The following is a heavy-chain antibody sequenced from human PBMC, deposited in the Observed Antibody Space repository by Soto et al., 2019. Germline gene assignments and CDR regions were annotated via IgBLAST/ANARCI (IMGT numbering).Heavy chain of an antibody. CDR2: IWYDGSNK. CDR3: ARGYYCSGGSCYSAFDY. CDR1: GFTFSSYG. Sequence: GGSLRLSCAASGFTFSSYGMHWVRQAPGKGLEWVAVIWYDGSNKYYADSVKGRFTISRDNSKNTLYLQMNSLRAEDTAVYYCARGYYCSGGSCYSAFDYWGQGTLVTVSS. J-gene: IGHJ4*02. D-gene: IGHD2-15*01. V-gene: IGHV3-33*01.